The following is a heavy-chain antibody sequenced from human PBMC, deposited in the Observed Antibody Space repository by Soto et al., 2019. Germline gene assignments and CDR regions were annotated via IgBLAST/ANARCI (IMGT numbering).Heavy chain of an antibody. D-gene: IGHD2-21*01. V-gene: IGHV3-30-3*01. CDR1: GFTFSSYA. CDR2: ISYDGSNK. J-gene: IGHJ4*02. Sequence: QVQLVESGGGVVQPGRSLRLSCAASGFTFSSYAMHWVRQAPGKGLEWVAVISYDGSNKYYADSVKGRFTISRDNSKNTLYLQMNSLRAEDTAVYYCARAVLSATYFDYWGQGTLVTVSS. CDR3: ARAVLSATYFDY.